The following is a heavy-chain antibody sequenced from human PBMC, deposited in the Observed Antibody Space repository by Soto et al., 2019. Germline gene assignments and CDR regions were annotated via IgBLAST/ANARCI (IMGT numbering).Heavy chain of an antibody. CDR2: IIPIFGTA. CDR1: GGTFSSYA. Sequence: SVKVSCKASGGTFSSYAISWVLQAPGQGLEWMGGIIPIFGTANYAQKFQGRVTITADESTSTAYMELSSLRSEDTAVYYCARGYCSGGSCYPRSGRGDYYYYGMDVWGQGTTVTVSS. D-gene: IGHD2-15*01. V-gene: IGHV1-69*13. J-gene: IGHJ6*02. CDR3: ARGYCSGGSCYPRSGRGDYYYYGMDV.